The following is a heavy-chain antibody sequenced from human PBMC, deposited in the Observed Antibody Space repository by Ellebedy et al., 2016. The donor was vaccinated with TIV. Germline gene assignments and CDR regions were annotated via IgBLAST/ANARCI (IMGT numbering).Heavy chain of an antibody. CDR3: AREAISYGTSGYYFDY. CDR2: IKQDGNEK. J-gene: IGHJ4*02. CDR1: GFTFSNYC. Sequence: GESLKISCAASGFTFSNYCMSWVRQAPGKGLEWVANIKQDGNEKNYVDSVKGRLTISRYNAKNSVSLQMNSLRAEDTAVYYCAREAISYGTSGYYFDYWGQGTLVTVSS. D-gene: IGHD3-22*01. V-gene: IGHV3-7*01.